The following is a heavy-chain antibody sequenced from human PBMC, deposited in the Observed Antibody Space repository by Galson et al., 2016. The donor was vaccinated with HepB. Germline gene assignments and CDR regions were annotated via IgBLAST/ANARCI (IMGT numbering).Heavy chain of an antibody. CDR1: GGSISSSSGYY. D-gene: IGHD1-1*01. J-gene: IGHJ4*02. CDR3: ATARTLDHYFDY. Sequence: SETLSLTCTVSGGSISSSSGYYWGWIRQPPGKGLEWIGSIYYSGTTYYNPSLRSRVTISGNTSKNQFSLRLSSVTATEPAVYYCATARTLDHYFDYWGQGTLGIGSS. V-gene: IGHV4-39*01. CDR2: IYYSGTT.